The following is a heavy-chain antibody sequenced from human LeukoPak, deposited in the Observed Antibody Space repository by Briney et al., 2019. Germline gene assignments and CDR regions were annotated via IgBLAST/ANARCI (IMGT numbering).Heavy chain of an antibody. CDR1: GFTFSSYA. CDR2: IGGSGVAT. J-gene: IGHJ3*02. V-gene: IGHV3-23*01. CDR3: AKGAEGYCSTTSCYAFDI. D-gene: IGHD2-2*01. Sequence: GGSLRLSCAASGFTFSSYAMSWVRQAPGKGLEWVSTIGGSGVATYYADSVKGRFTISRDNYKNTLYLQMNSLRAEDTAVYYCAKGAEGYCSTTSCYAFDIWGQGTMVTVSS.